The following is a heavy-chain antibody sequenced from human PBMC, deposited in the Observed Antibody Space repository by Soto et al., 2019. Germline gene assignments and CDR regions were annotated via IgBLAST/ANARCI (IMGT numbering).Heavy chain of an antibody. CDR2: IIPIFGTA. CDR3: ARDLNPATYYDFWSGYYNNYYYGMDV. CDR1: GGTFSSYA. V-gene: IGHV1-69*13. Sequence: GASVKVSCKASGGTFSSYAISWVRQARGQGLEWMGGIIPIFGTANYAQKFQGRATITADESTSTAYMELSSLRSEDTAVYYCARDLNPATYYDFWSGYYNNYYYGMDVWGQGTTVTVSS. D-gene: IGHD3-3*01. J-gene: IGHJ6*02.